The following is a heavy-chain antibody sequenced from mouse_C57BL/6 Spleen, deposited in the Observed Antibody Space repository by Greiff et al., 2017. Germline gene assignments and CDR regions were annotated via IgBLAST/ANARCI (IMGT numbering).Heavy chain of an antibody. J-gene: IGHJ4*01. CDR2: ISDGGSCT. CDR1: GFTFSSYA. Sequence: DVKLQESGGGLVKPGGSLKLSCAASGFTFSSYAMSWVRQTPEKRLEWVATISDGGSCTYYPDNVKGRFTISRDNAKNNLYLQMSHLKSEDTAMYYCARDYYYGRRRAMDYWGQGTSVTVSS. CDR3: ARDYYYGRRRAMDY. D-gene: IGHD1-1*01. V-gene: IGHV5-4*01.